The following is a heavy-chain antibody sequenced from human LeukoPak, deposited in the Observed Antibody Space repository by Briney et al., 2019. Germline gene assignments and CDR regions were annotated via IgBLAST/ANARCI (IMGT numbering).Heavy chain of an antibody. D-gene: IGHD3-10*01. J-gene: IGHJ5*02. Sequence: SETLSLTCTVSGGSISSYYWSWIRQPPGKGLEWIGYIYYSGSTNYNPSLKSRVTISVDTSKNQFSLKLSSVTAADTAVYYCARDSGLAPPGIFDPWGQGTLVTVSS. CDR1: GGSISSYY. CDR3: ARDSGLAPPGIFDP. CDR2: IYYSGST. V-gene: IGHV4-59*01.